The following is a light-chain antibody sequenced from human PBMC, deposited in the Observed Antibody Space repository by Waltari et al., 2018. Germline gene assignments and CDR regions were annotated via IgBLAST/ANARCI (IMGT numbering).Light chain of an antibody. Sequence: DITITQSPYSLAAGPGERAPGDSNSRPCVVCHCNNKSYLAWYQQKPGQPPKLLIYWASTRETGVPDRFSGSGSGTDFTLTISSLQAEDVAVYYCQQYDSTPYTFGQGTKLEIK. CDR2: WAS. J-gene: IGKJ2*01. CDR1: PCVVCHCNNKSY. CDR3: QQYDSTPYT. V-gene: IGKV4-1*01.